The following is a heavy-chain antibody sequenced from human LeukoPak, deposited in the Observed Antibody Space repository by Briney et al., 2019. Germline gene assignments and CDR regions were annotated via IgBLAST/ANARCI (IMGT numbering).Heavy chain of an antibody. V-gene: IGHV4-59*08. Sequence: PSETLSLTCTVSGXSISSYYGSWIRQPPGKGLEWIGYIYFSGSTDYNPSLKSRVTISVDTSKNQFSLKLSSVTAADTAVYYCARSEYSSSSGHFDYWGQGTLVTVSS. CDR3: ARSEYSSSSGHFDY. CDR2: IYFSGST. D-gene: IGHD6-6*01. J-gene: IGHJ4*02. CDR1: GXSISSYY.